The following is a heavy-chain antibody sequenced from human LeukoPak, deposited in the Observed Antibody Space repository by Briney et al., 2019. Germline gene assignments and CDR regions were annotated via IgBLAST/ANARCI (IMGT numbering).Heavy chain of an antibody. V-gene: IGHV3-7*01. Sequence: GGSLRLSCAASGFTFSSYWMSWVRQAPGKGLEWVANIKEDGSEKNYVDSVKGRFTISRDNAKNSLYLQMNSLRAEDTAVYYCASGRGYSYGYGDDYWGQGTLVTVSS. CDR1: GFTFSSYW. D-gene: IGHD5-18*01. J-gene: IGHJ4*02. CDR2: IKEDGSEK. CDR3: ASGRGYSYGYGDDY.